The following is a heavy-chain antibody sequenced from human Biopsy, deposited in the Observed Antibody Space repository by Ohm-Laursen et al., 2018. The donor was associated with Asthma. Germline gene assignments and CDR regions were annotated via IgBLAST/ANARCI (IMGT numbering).Heavy chain of an antibody. J-gene: IGHJ4*02. D-gene: IGHD2-15*01. CDR2: ISYDGSSI. Sequence: SLRLSCAASRFTYEMHWVRQAPGKGLGWVAVISYDGSSIYYANSVKGRFTISRDNSKNTLSLQMNSLTAEDTAVYYCARGGYCSGGSCYPLDYWGQGTLVTVSS. V-gene: IGHV3-30-3*01. CDR3: ARGGYCSGGSCYPLDY. CDR1: RFTYE.